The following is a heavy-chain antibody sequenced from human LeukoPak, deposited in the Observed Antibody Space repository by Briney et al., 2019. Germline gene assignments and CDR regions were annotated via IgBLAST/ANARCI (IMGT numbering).Heavy chain of an antibody. Sequence: SETLSLTCTVSGGSISSYYWSWIRQPPGKGLEWIGYIYYSGSTNYNPSLKSRVTISVDTSKNQFSLKLSSVTAADTAVYYCARHPTTYRYYYYYGTDVWGQGTTVTVSS. CDR3: ARHPTTYRYYYYYGTDV. CDR2: IYYSGST. V-gene: IGHV4-59*08. D-gene: IGHD1-14*01. J-gene: IGHJ6*02. CDR1: GGSISSYY.